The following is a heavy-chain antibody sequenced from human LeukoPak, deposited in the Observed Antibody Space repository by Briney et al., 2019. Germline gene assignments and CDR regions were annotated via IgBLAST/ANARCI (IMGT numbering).Heavy chain of an antibody. V-gene: IGHV4-61*01. Sequence: PSETLSLTCTVSGGSISSSSYYWSWIRQPPGKGLEWIGYIYYSGSTNYNPSLKSRVTISVDTSKNQFSLKLSSVTAADTAVYYCARDVVVGATTGGRYDAFDIWGQGTMVTVSS. D-gene: IGHD1-26*01. CDR2: IYYSGST. J-gene: IGHJ3*02. CDR3: ARDVVVGATTGGRYDAFDI. CDR1: GGSISSSSYY.